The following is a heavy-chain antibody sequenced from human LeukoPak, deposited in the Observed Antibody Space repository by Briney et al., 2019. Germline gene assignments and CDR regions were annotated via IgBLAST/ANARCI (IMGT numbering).Heavy chain of an antibody. CDR1: GGSFSSST. Sequence: SVKVSCKASGGSFSSSTINWVRQAPGQGLEWMGEIVPKYYTTNYAQKFQGRVTISTDSSTSTAYMELSSLTSEDTAVYYCARDYTIKAPYFDYWGQGTLVTVSS. D-gene: IGHD5-24*01. CDR2: IVPKYYTT. J-gene: IGHJ4*02. CDR3: ARDYTIKAPYFDY. V-gene: IGHV1-69*05.